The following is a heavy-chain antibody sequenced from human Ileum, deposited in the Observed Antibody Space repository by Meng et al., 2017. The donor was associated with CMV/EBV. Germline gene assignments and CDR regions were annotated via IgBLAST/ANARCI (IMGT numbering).Heavy chain of an antibody. CDR2: ISPIFRTS. CDR3: ATSGRGPKYYFDY. J-gene: IGHJ4*02. Sequence: QVQLVQPGAEVKKTGSSVKVSCEGSGGTFSSNAISWVRHAPGQGLEWMGVISPIFRTSNYAQKFQGRLTITADESTSTAYMELSSLTSGDTAVYYCATSGRGPKYYFDYWGQGTLVTVSS. CDR1: GGTFSSNA. V-gene: IGHV1-69*12. D-gene: IGHD1-14*01.